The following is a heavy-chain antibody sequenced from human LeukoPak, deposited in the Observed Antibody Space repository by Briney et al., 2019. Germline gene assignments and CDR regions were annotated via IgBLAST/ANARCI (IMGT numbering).Heavy chain of an antibody. D-gene: IGHD3-3*01. J-gene: IGHJ1*01. V-gene: IGHV4-59*12. Sequence: SETLSLTCTVSGGSISNYYWGWIRQPPGKGLEWIGYIYHSGSTYYNPSLKSRVTISVDRSKNQFSLKLSSVTAADTAVYYCAREVGEVPMPIFGVVIWGQGTLVTVSS. CDR3: AREVGEVPMPIFGVVI. CDR2: IYHSGST. CDR1: GGSISNYY.